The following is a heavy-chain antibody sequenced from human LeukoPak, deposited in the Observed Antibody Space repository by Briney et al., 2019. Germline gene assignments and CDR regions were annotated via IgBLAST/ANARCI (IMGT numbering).Heavy chain of an antibody. CDR3: AKDGTKGYYMDV. CDR2: ISYDGSNK. J-gene: IGHJ6*03. V-gene: IGHV3-30*18. Sequence: GGSLRLSCAASGFTFSRYGIHWVRQAPGKGLEWVAVISYDGSNKYYAASVKGRFTISRDNSKNTLYLQMNSLRAEDTAVYYCAKDGTKGYYMDVWGKGTTVTVSS. D-gene: IGHD1-26*01. CDR1: GFTFSRYG.